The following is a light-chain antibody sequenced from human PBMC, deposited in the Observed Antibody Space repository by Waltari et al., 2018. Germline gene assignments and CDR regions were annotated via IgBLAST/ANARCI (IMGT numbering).Light chain of an antibody. J-gene: IGLJ2*01. CDR2: GNS. Sequence: QSVLTQPPSVAGAPGQRVTIACTGSSSNTGAGYDVHWPQQLPGTAPKRLIYGNSNRPSGVPDRFSGSKSGTSASLAITGLQAEDEADYYCQSYDSSLSGPVVFGGGTKLTVL. CDR3: QSYDSSLSGPVV. V-gene: IGLV1-40*01. CDR1: SSNTGAGYD.